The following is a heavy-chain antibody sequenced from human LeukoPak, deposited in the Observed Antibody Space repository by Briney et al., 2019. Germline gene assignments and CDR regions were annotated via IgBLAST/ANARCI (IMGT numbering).Heavy chain of an antibody. J-gene: IGHJ4*02. D-gene: IGHD5-12*01. CDR1: GFTFSSYA. CDR3: AKVRGYSGYDWFDY. CDR2: ISGSGGST. V-gene: IGHV3-23*01. Sequence: GGSLRLSCAASGFTFSSYAMSWVRQAPGKGLEWVPAISGSGGSTYYADSVKGRFTISRDNSKNTLYLQMNSLRAEDTAVFYCAKVRGYSGYDWFDYWGQGTLVTVSS.